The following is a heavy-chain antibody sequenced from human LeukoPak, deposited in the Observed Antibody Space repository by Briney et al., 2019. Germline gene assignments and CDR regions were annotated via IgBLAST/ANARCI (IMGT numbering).Heavy chain of an antibody. CDR3: AKRRTPGIVVPFDI. V-gene: IGHV3-30*18. D-gene: IGHD1-26*01. J-gene: IGHJ3*02. Sequence: GGSLRLSCAASAFPFSSYGMHWVRQAPGKGLEWVAVISYDGSNKYYADSVKGRFTISRDNSKNTLYLQMNSLRAEDTAVYYCAKRRTPGIVVPFDIWGQGTMVTVSS. CDR2: ISYDGSNK. CDR1: AFPFSSYG.